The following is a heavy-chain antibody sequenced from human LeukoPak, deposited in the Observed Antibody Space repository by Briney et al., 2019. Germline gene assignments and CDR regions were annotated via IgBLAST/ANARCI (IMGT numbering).Heavy chain of an antibody. D-gene: IGHD5-18*01. CDR3: ARGGRGYSYGLDY. CDR1: GGSFSGYY. Sequence: SETLSLTCAVYGGSFSGYYWSWIRQPPAQGLEWIGEINHSGSTNYNPSLKSRVTISVDTSKNQFSLKLSSVTAADTAVYYCARGGRGYSYGLDYWGQGTLVTVSS. CDR2: INHSGST. J-gene: IGHJ4*02. V-gene: IGHV4-34*01.